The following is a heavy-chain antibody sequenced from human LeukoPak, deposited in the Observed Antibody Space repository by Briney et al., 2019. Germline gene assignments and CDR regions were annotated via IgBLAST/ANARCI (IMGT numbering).Heavy chain of an antibody. CDR2: IYYSGST. CDR1: GGSISSYY. V-gene: IGHV4-59*01. Sequence: SETLSLTCTVSGGSISSYYWSWIRQPPGKGLEWIGYIYYSGSTSYNPSLKSRLTISVDTSKNQFSLKLSSVTAADTAVYYCARVYYSSSYDYWYFDLWGRGTLATVSS. CDR3: ARVYYSSSYDYWYFDL. D-gene: IGHD6-13*01. J-gene: IGHJ2*01.